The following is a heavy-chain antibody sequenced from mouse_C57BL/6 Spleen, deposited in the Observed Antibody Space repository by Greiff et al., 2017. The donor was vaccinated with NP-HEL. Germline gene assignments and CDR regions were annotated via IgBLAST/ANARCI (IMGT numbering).Heavy chain of an antibody. CDR3: ARGLDLSFDY. D-gene: IGHD1-1*01. CDR2: IDPSDSYT. CDR1: GYTFTSYW. J-gene: IGHJ2*01. Sequence: QVQLQQPGAELVMPGASVKLSCKASGYTFTSYWMHWVKQRPGQGLEWIGEIDPSDSYTNYNQKFKGKSTLTVDKSSSTADMQRSSLTSEDSAFYYCARGLDLSFDYWGQGTTLTVSS. V-gene: IGHV1-69*01.